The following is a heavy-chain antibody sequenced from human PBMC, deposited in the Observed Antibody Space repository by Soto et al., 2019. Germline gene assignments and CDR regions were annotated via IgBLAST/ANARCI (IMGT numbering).Heavy chain of an antibody. Sequence: QVQLQQWGAGLLKPSETLSLTCAVYGGSFTGYYWSWIRQPPGKGLEWIGEINHSGSTNYNPSLKSRITRSVDTSKNQFSLKLSSVTAADTAVYYCARGGRLLWFGELFYYYYGMDVWGQGTTVTVSS. J-gene: IGHJ6*02. D-gene: IGHD3-10*01. CDR1: GGSFTGYY. V-gene: IGHV4-34*01. CDR2: INHSGST. CDR3: ARGGRLLWFGELFYYYYGMDV.